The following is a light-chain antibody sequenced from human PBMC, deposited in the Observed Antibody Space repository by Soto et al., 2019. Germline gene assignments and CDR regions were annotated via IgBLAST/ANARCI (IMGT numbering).Light chain of an antibody. CDR3: QQYGSSPLFT. J-gene: IGKJ3*01. Sequence: EIVLTQSPGTLSLSPGERATISCRASQSVSSSYLAWYQQKPGQAPRLLIYGASSRATGIPDRFSGSGSGKDFTLTISRLEPEDFAVYYCQQYGSSPLFTFGPGNKVDIK. CDR1: QSVSSSY. CDR2: GAS. V-gene: IGKV3-20*01.